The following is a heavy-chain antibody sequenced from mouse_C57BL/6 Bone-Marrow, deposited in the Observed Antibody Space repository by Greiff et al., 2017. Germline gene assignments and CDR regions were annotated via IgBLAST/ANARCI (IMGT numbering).Heavy chain of an antibody. CDR3: SREYYYSSYGWFAY. V-gene: IGHV1-81*01. CDR2: IYPRSGNT. J-gene: IGHJ3*01. D-gene: IGHD2-5*01. Sequence: QVQLQQSGAELARPGASVKLSCKASGYTFTSYGISWVKQRTGQGLEWIGEIYPRSGNTYYNEKVKGKATLTADKSSNKAYMELRSLTSEDSAIYFCSREYYYSSYGWFAYWGQGTLVTVAA. CDR1: GYTFTSYG.